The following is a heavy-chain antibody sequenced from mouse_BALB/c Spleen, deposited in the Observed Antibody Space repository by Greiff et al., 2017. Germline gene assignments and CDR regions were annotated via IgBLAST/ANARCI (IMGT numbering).Heavy chain of an antibody. CDR1: GFTFSSYA. CDR2: ISSGGSYT. V-gene: IGHV5-9-4*01. Sequence: EVQRVESGGGLVKPGGSLKLSCAASGFTFSSYAMSWVRQSPEKRLEWVAEISSGGSYTYYPDTVTGRFTISRDNAKNTLYLEMSSLRSEDTAMYYCARAYGNYDDAMDYWGQGTSVTVSS. J-gene: IGHJ4*01. CDR3: ARAYGNYDDAMDY. D-gene: IGHD2-1*01.